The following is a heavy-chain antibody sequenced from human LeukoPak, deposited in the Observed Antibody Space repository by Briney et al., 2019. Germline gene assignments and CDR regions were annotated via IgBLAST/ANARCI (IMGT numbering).Heavy chain of an antibody. J-gene: IGHJ4*02. CDR3: ARETWSGYYKGFDY. CDR2: ISSSGSTI. D-gene: IGHD3-3*01. CDR1: GFTFSDYY. V-gene: IGHV3-11*04. Sequence: PGGSLRLSCAASGFTFSDYYMSWIRQAPGKGLEWVSYISSSGSTIYYADSVKGRFTISRDNARNSLYLQMNSLRAEDTAVYYCARETWSGYYKGFDYWGQGTLVTVSS.